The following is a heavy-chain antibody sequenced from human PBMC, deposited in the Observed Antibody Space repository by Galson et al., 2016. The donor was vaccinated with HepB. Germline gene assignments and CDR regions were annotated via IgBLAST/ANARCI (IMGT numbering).Heavy chain of an antibody. CDR2: IYYSGTT. D-gene: IGHD5-18*01. J-gene: IGHJ4*02. CDR3: ARHEGYGSGPPWDD. CDR1: GGSISRSAYY. Sequence: ETLSLTCTVSGGSISRSAYYWGWIRQPPGKGLEWIGSIYYSGTTYYNPSLKSRVTISVDTSKNQFSLRLRSVTAADTALYFCARHEGYGSGPPWDDWGQGTLVTVSS. V-gene: IGHV4-39*01.